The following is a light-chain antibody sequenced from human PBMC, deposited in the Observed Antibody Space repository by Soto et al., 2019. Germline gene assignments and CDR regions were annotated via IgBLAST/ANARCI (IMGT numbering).Light chain of an antibody. Sequence: QSALLQPRSVSGSPGQSVTISCTGTTRDVGGYKFVSWYRQHPGKAPKLILYDVNERPSGVPDRFSGSKSDNTASLTISGLQAEDEAVYFCCSYAGSSTFVVFGGGTKVTVL. CDR2: DVN. V-gene: IGLV2-11*01. CDR1: TRDVGGYKF. CDR3: CSYAGSSTFVV. J-gene: IGLJ2*01.